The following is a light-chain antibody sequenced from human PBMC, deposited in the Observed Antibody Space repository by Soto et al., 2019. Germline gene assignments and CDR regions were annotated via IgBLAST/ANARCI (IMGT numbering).Light chain of an antibody. J-gene: IGKJ2*01. V-gene: IGKV2-24*01. CDR3: MQATHYKTST. Sequence: DVVLTQTTLSSPVTLGQPASISCRSSQSLEHSDGNTYLNCLHQRPGQPPRLLIYKVSHRFSGDPGRISGSWAGTGFTLTISGVEAEDVGIYYCMQATHYKTSTFGQGTKLEIK. CDR1: QSLEHSDGNTY. CDR2: KVS.